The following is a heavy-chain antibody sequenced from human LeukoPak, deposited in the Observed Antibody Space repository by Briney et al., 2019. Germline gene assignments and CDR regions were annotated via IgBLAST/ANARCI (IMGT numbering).Heavy chain of an antibody. CDR2: ISDIGSI. CDR3: ASFGGEYSSSWYYFDY. J-gene: IGHJ4*02. V-gene: IGHV4-59*08. CDR1: GGSISSYY. Sequence: KPSETLSLTCTVSGGSISSYYWSWIRQPPGKGLEWIAYISDIGSINYNPSIKSRVTISVDTSKNQFSLKLSSVTAADTAVYYCASFGGEYSSSWYYFDYWGQGTLVTVSS. D-gene: IGHD6-13*01.